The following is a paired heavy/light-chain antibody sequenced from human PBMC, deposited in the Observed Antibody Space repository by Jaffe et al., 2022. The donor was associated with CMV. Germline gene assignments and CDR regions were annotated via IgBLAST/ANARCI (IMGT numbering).Heavy chain of an antibody. CDR1: GGSISSYQ. CDR3: ARDQSGYYHFDS. CDR2: VYYSGGT. D-gene: IGHD3-22*01. V-gene: IGHV4-59*01. J-gene: IGHJ4*02. Sequence: QVHLQESGPGLVKPSETLSLTCTVSGGSISSYQWNWIRQTPGKGLEWIGYVYYSGGTKYNPSLKSRVTMSVDTSKNQFSLKLSSVTAADTAVYYCARDQSGYYHFDSWGQGTLVTVSS.
Light chain of an antibody. CDR3: QQYGGSLT. Sequence: EIVLTQSPGTLSLSPGERATLSCRASQSVSSSHVAWYQQTPGQAPRLLIYGISTRATGIPDRFSGSGSGTDFTLTISRLEPEDFAVYFCQQYGGSLTFGGGTKVEIK. CDR2: GIS. J-gene: IGKJ4*01. CDR1: QSVSSSH. V-gene: IGKV3-20*01.